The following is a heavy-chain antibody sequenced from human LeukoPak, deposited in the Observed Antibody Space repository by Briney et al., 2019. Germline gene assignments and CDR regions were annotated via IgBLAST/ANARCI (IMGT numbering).Heavy chain of an antibody. D-gene: IGHD3-3*01. J-gene: IGHJ3*02. V-gene: IGHV3-48*01. CDR3: ARDWDFWSGWDDAFDI. CDR2: ISSSSSTI. CDR1: GFTLSSYS. Sequence: GGSLRLSCAASGFTLSSYSMNWVRQAPGKGLEWVSYISSSSSTIYYADSVKGRFTISRDNAKNSLYLQMNSLRAEDTAVYYCARDWDFWSGWDDAFDIWGQGTMVTVSS.